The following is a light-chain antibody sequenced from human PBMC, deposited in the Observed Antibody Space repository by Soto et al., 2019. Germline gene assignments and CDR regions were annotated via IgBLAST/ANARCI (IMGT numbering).Light chain of an antibody. V-gene: IGKV3-20*01. CDR2: GAS. CDR3: QQYDTSPPMYT. CDR1: QSVSNNY. Sequence: EIVLTQSPGTLSLSPGERATLSCRASQSVSNNYLAWYQQKPGQAPRLLIYGASSRATGIPDRFSGSGSGTDFTLTISRLEPDDVAVYYCQQYDTSPPMYTFGQGT. J-gene: IGKJ2*01.